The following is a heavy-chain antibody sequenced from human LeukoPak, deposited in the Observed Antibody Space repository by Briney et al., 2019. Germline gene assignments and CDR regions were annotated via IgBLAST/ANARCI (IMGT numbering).Heavy chain of an antibody. CDR2: ISCGSGSI. Sequence: PGGSLRLSCAASGFTFDDYGMHWVRHAPGKGLEWVSGISCGSGSIGYADSVKGRLTISRDNAKNSLYLQMNSLRAEDAAVYYGAGLGITMIGGVWGKGNTVTISS. V-gene: IGHV3-9*01. CDR1: GFTFDDYG. D-gene: IGHD3-10*02. J-gene: IGHJ6*04. CDR3: AGLGITMIGGV.